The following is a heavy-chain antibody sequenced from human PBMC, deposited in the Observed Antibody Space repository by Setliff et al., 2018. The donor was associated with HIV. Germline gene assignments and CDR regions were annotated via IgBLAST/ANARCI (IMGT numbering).Heavy chain of an antibody. J-gene: IGHJ4*02. CDR1: GDSISRDFYY. V-gene: IGHV4-61*09. Sequence: SETLSLTCTVSGDSISRDFYYWNWIRQPAGKGLEWIGHIYTNGRTHYNPSLKSRVTISMDTSKNQFSLKLSSVTAADTAVYYCARGEFYCGTDCYWSSFDYWGQGILVTVSS. D-gene: IGHD2-21*02. CDR3: ARGEFYCGTDCYWSSFDY. CDR2: IYTNGRT.